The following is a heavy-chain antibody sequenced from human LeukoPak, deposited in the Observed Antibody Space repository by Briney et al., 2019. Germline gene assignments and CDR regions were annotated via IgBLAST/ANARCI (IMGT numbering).Heavy chain of an antibody. V-gene: IGHV3-7*05. CDR1: GFTLSSYW. D-gene: IGHD5-24*01. CDR2: IKQDGSEK. Sequence: GGSLRLSCAVSGFTLSSYWMTWVRQAPGKGLEWVANIKQDGSEKNYVDSVKGRFTISRDNAKNSLYPQMSSLRADNTAVYYCEKQTERDAYNRYWGQGTLVTVSS. J-gene: IGHJ4*02. CDR3: EKQTERDAYNRY.